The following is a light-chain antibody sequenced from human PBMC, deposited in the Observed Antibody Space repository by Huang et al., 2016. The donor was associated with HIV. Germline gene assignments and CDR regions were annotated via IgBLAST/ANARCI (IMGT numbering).Light chain of an antibody. V-gene: IGKV3-15*01. J-gene: IGKJ4*01. CDR3: QQYDKWPPLT. CDR1: QNSGNK. Sequence: EIVLTQSPATLALSPGERATLSGRASQNSGNKLAWYQRKPGQAPRPLIYDSSTRATDSPARFSGSGSGTDFTLTISSLQSEDGAVYYCQQYDKWPPLTFGGGTKVEIK. CDR2: DSS.